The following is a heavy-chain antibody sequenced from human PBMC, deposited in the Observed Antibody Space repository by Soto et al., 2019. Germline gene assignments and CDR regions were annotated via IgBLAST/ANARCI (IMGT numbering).Heavy chain of an antibody. J-gene: IGHJ3*02. D-gene: IGHD3-22*01. CDR3: ARPSHYDSSGYFPEDDAFDI. Sequence: PGGSLRLSCAASGFTFSIYEMNWVRHAPGKGLEWVSYISSSGSTIYYADSVKGRFTISRDNAKNSLYLQMNSLRAEDTAVYYCARPSHYDSSGYFPEDDAFDIWGQGTMVTVSS. V-gene: IGHV3-48*03. CDR2: ISSSGSTI. CDR1: GFTFSIYE.